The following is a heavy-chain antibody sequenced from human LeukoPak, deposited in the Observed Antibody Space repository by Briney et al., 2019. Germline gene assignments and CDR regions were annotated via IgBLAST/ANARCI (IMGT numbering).Heavy chain of an antibody. CDR3: AIAIVVFGYG. Sequence: PGGGLRHSRAASGFTYSNYRMHSVRQAPGKGPEWVGNINQDGSEKYLLGSVKVRLTISREKAKKLMYLQIDRLSAMETGVYYCAIAIVVFGYGWGQRTMVTVYS. D-gene: IGHD2-21*01. J-gene: IGHJ3*01. V-gene: IGHV3-7*01. CDR2: INQDGSEK. CDR1: GFTYSNYR.